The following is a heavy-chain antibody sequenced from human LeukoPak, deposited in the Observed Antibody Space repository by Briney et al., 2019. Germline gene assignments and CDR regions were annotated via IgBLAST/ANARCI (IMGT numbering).Heavy chain of an antibody. Sequence: ETLSLTCTVSGGSISSSSYYWGWIRQPPGKGLEWVSAISGSGGSTYYADSVKGRFTISRDNSKNTLYLQMHSLRAEDTAVYYCAKGNRIMIFGVVIPDYYYGMDVWGQGTTVTVSS. J-gene: IGHJ6*02. D-gene: IGHD3-3*01. CDR3: AKGNRIMIFGVVIPDYYYGMDV. CDR1: GGSISSSSYY. CDR2: ISGSGGST. V-gene: IGHV3-23*01.